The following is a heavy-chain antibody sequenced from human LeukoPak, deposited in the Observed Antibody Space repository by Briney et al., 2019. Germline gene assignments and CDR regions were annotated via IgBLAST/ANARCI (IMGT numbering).Heavy chain of an antibody. Sequence: SETLSLTCTVSGGSISSSSYYWGWIRQPPGKGLEWIGSIYYSGSTYYNPSLKSRVTISVDTSKNQFSLKLSSVTAADTAVYYCARGRKLGRYCSGGSCYSRGYYYMDVWGKGTTVTVSS. V-gene: IGHV4-39*07. CDR1: GGSISSSSYY. D-gene: IGHD2-15*01. CDR2: IYYSGST. CDR3: ARGRKLGRYCSGGSCYSRGYYYMDV. J-gene: IGHJ6*03.